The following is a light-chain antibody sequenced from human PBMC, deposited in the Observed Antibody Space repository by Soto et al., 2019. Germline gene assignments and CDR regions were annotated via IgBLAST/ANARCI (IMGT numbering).Light chain of an antibody. CDR2: VAT. CDR3: LQDYNYPPT. J-gene: IGKJ1*01. V-gene: IGKV1-6*01. Sequence: AIQMTQSPPALSASVGDRVTITCRASQDIRNDLAWFQQKPGSAPKILISVATNLQSGVPSRFRGSGFGTDFTLTISSLQPEDFASYFCLQDYNYPPTFGQGTKVEFK. CDR1: QDIRND.